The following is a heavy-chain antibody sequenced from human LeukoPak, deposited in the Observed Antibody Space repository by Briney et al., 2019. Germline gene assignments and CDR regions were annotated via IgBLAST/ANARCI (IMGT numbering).Heavy chain of an antibody. CDR3: ARGPYSYGSGSYLGDPGP. CDR1: GYTFTGYY. Sequence: ASVKVSCKASGYTFTGYYMHWVRQAPGQGLEWMGWINPNSGGTNYAQKFQGRVTVTRDTSISTAYMELSSLRSEDTAVYYCARGPYSYGSGSYLGDPGPWGQGTLVTVSS. J-gene: IGHJ5*02. V-gene: IGHV1-2*02. CDR2: INPNSGGT. D-gene: IGHD3-10*01.